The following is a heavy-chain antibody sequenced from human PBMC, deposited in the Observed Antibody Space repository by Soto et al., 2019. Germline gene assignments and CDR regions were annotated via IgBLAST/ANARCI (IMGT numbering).Heavy chain of an antibody. J-gene: IGHJ4*02. CDR2: IYYSGST. V-gene: IGHV4-31*02. D-gene: IGHD3-3*01. CDR3: ARVGSSYDFWSGSYYFDY. Sequence: QVQLQESGPGLVKPSQTLSLTCTVSGGSISSGGYYWSWIRQHPGKGLEWIGYIYYSGSTYYNPSLKSRVTISVGTSKNQFSLKLRSVTDADTAVYYCARVGSSYDFWSGSYYFDYWGQGTLVTVSS. CDR1: GGSISSGGYY.